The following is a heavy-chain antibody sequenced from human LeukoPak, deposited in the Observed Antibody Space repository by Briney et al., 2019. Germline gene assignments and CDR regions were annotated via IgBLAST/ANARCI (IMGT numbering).Heavy chain of an antibody. J-gene: IGHJ4*02. CDR2: ISDSGGST. D-gene: IGHD4-17*01. Sequence: PGGSLRLSCAASGFTFSTYGMSWVRQTPGKGLEWVSVISDSGGSTYYADSVKGRFTISRDNSKNTLYPQMNSLRAEDTAVYYCAKGGSLTTVTHFDYWGQGTLATVSS. CDR3: AKGGSLTTVTHFDY. CDR1: GFTFSTYG. V-gene: IGHV3-23*01.